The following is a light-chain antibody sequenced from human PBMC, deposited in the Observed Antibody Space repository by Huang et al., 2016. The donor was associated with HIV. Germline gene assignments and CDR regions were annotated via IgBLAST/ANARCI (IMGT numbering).Light chain of an antibody. CDR2: KVS. J-gene: IGKJ1*01. CDR1: QSLVHSDGNTY. Sequence: DVVMTQSPLSLPVTLGQPASISCRSSQSLVHSDGNTYLNWFHQRPGQSPRRLIYKVSNRDSVVPDRFSVSGSGTDFTLKISRVEAEDVGVYYCMQGTHWPRTFGQGTKVEIK. CDR3: MQGTHWPRT. V-gene: IGKV2-30*02.